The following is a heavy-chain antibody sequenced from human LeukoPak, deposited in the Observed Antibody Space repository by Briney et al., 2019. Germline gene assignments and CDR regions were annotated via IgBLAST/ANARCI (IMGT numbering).Heavy chain of an antibody. D-gene: IGHD1-26*01. V-gene: IGHV1-69*13. CDR3: ARAPDSGTYPYYFDY. CDR1: GGTFSSYG. Sequence: EASVKVSCKASGGTFSSYGISWVRQAPGQGLGWMGGIIPMFGTTTYAQRFQDRVTITADESTGTAYMELSSLRSEDTAVYYCARAPDSGTYPYYFDYWGQGTLVTVSS. J-gene: IGHJ4*02. CDR2: IIPMFGTT.